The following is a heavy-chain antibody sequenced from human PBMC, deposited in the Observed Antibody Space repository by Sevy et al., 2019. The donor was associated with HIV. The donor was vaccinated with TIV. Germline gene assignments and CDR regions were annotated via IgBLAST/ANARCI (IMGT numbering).Heavy chain of an antibody. D-gene: IGHD6-19*01. Sequence: SETLSLTCTVSGGSISSSSYYWGWIRQPPGKGLEWIGSIYYSGSTYYNPSLKSRVTISVDTSKNQFSLKLSSVTAADTAVYYCVRSMIAVAGIRVAFDIWGQGTMVTVSS. J-gene: IGHJ3*02. CDR3: VRSMIAVAGIRVAFDI. V-gene: IGHV4-39*01. CDR2: IYYSGST. CDR1: GGSISSSSYY.